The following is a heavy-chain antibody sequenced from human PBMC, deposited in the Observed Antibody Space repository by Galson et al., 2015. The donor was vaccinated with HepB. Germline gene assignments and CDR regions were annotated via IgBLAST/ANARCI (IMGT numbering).Heavy chain of an antibody. V-gene: IGHV3-30-3*01. Sequence: SLRLSCAASGFTFSSYAMHWVRQAPGKGLEWVAVISYDGSNKFYADSVKGRFTISRDNSKNTLYLQMNSLRAEDTAVYYCAKDSRGYCSGGSCEAPGAFDIWGQGTMVTVSS. CDR1: GFTFSSYA. CDR2: ISYDGSNK. D-gene: IGHD2-15*01. CDR3: AKDSRGYCSGGSCEAPGAFDI. J-gene: IGHJ3*02.